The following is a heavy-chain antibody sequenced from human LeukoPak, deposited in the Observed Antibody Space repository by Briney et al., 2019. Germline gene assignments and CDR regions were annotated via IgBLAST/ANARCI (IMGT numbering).Heavy chain of an antibody. CDR1: GFTFSSYA. CDR2: ISGSGGST. J-gene: IGHJ3*02. D-gene: IGHD6-19*01. Sequence: PGGSLRLSCAASGFTFSSYAMSWVRQAPGKGLEWVSAISGSGGSTYYADSVKGRFTISRDNSKNTLYLQMNSLRAEDTAVYSCPIGYSSVPDAFDIWGQGTMVTVSS. V-gene: IGHV3-23*01. CDR3: PIGYSSVPDAFDI.